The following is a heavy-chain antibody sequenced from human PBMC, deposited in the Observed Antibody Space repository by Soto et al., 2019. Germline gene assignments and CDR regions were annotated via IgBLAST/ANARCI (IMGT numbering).Heavy chain of an antibody. CDR1: GGTFSSYA. CDR2: IIPIFGTA. Sequence: SVKVSCKASGGTFSSYAISWVRQAPGQGLEWMGGIIPIFGTANYAQKFQGRVTITADESTSTAYMELSSLRSEDTAVYYCAGDKTAAGWFDPWGQGTLVTVSS. J-gene: IGHJ5*02. CDR3: AGDKTAAGWFDP. V-gene: IGHV1-69*13. D-gene: IGHD2-2*01.